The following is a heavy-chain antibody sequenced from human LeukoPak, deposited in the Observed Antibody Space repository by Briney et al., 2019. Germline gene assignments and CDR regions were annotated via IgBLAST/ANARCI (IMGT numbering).Heavy chain of an antibody. D-gene: IGHD3-22*01. CDR2: IRYDGSNK. CDR1: GFTFSSYG. J-gene: IGHJ3*01. CDR3: AKDYGYDSSGFPA. Sequence: GGSLRLSCAASGFTFSSYGMSWVRQAPGKGLERVAFIRYDGSNKYYADSVKGRFTISRDNSKNTLYLQMNSLRAEDTAVYYCAKDYGYDSSGFPAWGQGTMVTVSS. V-gene: IGHV3-30*02.